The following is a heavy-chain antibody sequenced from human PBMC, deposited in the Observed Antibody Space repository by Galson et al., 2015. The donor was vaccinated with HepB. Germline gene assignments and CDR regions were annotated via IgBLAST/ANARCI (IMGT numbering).Heavy chain of an antibody. V-gene: IGHV3-11*06. CDR1: GFTFSDYY. CDR3: ARVAASDYGDHAHFDY. CDR2: ISASATYT. D-gene: IGHD4-17*01. J-gene: IGHJ4*02. Sequence: SLRLSCAASGFTFSDYYMTWIRQAPGKGLEWLSYISASATYTNYADSVKGRFTISRDNAKNSLCLQMNSLTAEDTAVFYCARVAASDYGDHAHFDYWGQGTLVTVSS.